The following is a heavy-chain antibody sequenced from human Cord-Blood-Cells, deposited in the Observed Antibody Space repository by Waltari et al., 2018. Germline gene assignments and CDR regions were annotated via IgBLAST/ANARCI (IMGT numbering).Heavy chain of an antibody. Sequence: QVQLVESGGGVVQPGRSLRLSCAASGVTFSSFGMSWVRQAPGKGLEWVACIWYDGSNKYYADAVKGRFTISRDNAKNTLYLQMNSLRAEDTAVYYCARTYSSSFDYWGQGTLVTVSS. V-gene: IGHV3-33*01. J-gene: IGHJ4*02. CDR1: GVTFSSFG. CDR3: ARTYSSSFDY. D-gene: IGHD6-6*01. CDR2: IWYDGSNK.